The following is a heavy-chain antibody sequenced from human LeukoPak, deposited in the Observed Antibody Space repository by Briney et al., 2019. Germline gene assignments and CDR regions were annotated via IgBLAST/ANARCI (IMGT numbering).Heavy chain of an antibody. J-gene: IGHJ4*02. CDR2: IYPGDSDT. D-gene: IGHD4-11*01. V-gene: IGHV5-51*01. CDR1: GYRFTSYW. Sequence: GESLKISCKGSGYRFTSYWIGWVRQMPGKGLEWMGIIYPGDSDTRYSPSFQGQVTISADKSISTASLQWSSLQASDTAMYYCARQHVPSTVLDYWGQGTLITVSS. CDR3: ARQHVPSTVLDY.